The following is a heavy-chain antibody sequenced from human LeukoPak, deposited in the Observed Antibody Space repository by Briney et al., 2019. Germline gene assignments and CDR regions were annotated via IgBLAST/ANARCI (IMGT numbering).Heavy chain of an antibody. D-gene: IGHD6-19*01. V-gene: IGHV3-66*02. CDR3: ARMSSGWSRAFDI. J-gene: IGHJ3*02. CDR2: IYSGGST. CDR1: GFTVSSNY. Sequence: GGSLRLSCAASGFTVSSNYMSWVRQAPGKGLEWVSVIYSGGSTYYAESVKGRFTISRDNSKNTLYLQMNSLRAEDTAVYCCARMSSGWSRAFDIWGQGTMVTVSS.